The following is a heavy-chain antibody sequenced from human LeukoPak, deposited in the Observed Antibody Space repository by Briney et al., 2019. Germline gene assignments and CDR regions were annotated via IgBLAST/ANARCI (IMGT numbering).Heavy chain of an antibody. V-gene: IGHV4-4*02. D-gene: IGHD3-10*01. CDR2: IYHSGST. CDR3: ARDALLHTSPYYYYGMDV. CDR1: GGSISSSNW. J-gene: IGHJ6*02. Sequence: SETLSLTCAVSGGSISSSNWWSWVRQPPGKGLEWIGEIYHSGSTNYNPSLKSRVTISVDTSKNQFSLKLSSVTAADTAVYYCARDALLHTSPYYYYGMDVWGQGITVTVSS.